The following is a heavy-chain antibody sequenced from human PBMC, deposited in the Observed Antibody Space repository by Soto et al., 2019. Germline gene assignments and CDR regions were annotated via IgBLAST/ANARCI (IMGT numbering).Heavy chain of an antibody. CDR3: AGQYSSSSVEF. J-gene: IGHJ4*02. V-gene: IGHV3-11*01. Sequence: QVQLVESGGGLVKPGGSLRLSCAASGFTFSDYYMNWIRQAPGKGLDWVSYISSGAITIYYADSVKGRFTISRDNAKNSLYLQMNSLRAEDTAVYYCAGQYSSSSVEFWGQGTLVTVSS. D-gene: IGHD6-6*01. CDR1: GFTFSDYY. CDR2: ISSGAITI.